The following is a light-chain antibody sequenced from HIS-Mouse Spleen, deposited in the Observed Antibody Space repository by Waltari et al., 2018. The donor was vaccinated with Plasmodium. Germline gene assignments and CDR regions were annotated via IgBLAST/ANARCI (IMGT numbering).Light chain of an antibody. CDR2: KDS. V-gene: IGLV3-25*03. Sequence: SYELTQPTSVSVSPGQTARITCSGAALPKQYAYWYQQKPGQAPVLVIYKDSERPSGIPERFSGSSSGTTVTLTISGVQAEDEADYYCQSADSSGTYVVFGGGTKLTVL. J-gene: IGLJ2*01. CDR3: QSADSSGTYVV. CDR1: ALPKQY.